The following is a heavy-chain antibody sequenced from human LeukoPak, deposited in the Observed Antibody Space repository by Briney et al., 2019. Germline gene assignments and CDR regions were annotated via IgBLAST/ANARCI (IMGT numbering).Heavy chain of an antibody. CDR2: ISSTSSYI. CDR1: GFTFRTYT. Sequence: GGSLRLSCAASGFTFRTYTMNWVRQAPGKGLEWVSSISSTSSYIYYADSVKGRFTISRDNAKNSLYLQMNSLRVEDTAVYYCARDRVYGSGTYPNFDYWGQGTLVTVSS. D-gene: IGHD3-10*01. V-gene: IGHV3-21*01. J-gene: IGHJ4*02. CDR3: ARDRVYGSGTYPNFDY.